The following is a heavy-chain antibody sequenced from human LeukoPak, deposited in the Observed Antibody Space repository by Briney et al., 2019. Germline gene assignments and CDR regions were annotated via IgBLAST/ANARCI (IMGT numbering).Heavy chain of an antibody. CDR3: ARGQIDFRLDY. V-gene: IGHV3-53*01. CDR1: GFTVSSNY. D-gene: IGHD2/OR15-2a*01. Sequence: PGGSLRLSCAASGFTVSSNYMSWVRQAPGKGLEWVSFVYSGGSAYYADSVKGRFTISRDNSKNTLYLQMNSLRAEDTAVYYCARGQIDFRLDYWGQGTLVTVSS. J-gene: IGHJ4*02. CDR2: VYSGGSA.